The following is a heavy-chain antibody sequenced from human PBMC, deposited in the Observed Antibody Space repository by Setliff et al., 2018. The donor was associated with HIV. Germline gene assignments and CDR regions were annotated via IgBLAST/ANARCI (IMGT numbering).Heavy chain of an antibody. Sequence: PSETLSLTCAVYGGSFSGYYWSWIRQPPGKGLEWIGEINPSGSTNYNPSLKSRVTISVDTSKYQFSLRLSSVTAADTAGYYCARGSWLAAVRFFDYWGQGTLVTVSS. D-gene: IGHD5-12*01. CDR1: GGSFSGYY. CDR2: INPSGST. CDR3: ARGSWLAAVRFFDY. J-gene: IGHJ4*02. V-gene: IGHV4-34*01.